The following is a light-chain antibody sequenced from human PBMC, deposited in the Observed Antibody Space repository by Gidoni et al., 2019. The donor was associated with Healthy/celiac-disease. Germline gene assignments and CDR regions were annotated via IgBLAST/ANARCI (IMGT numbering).Light chain of an antibody. V-gene: IGKV3-15*01. J-gene: IGKJ4*01. CDR1: QSVSSN. Sequence: PGERAPLSCRASQSVSSNLAWYQQKPGQAPMLIIYCSSTRATGIPTRLSGSGSGTEFTLTLSSLQYEDFEVYYCQKYNNWPLTFGGGTKVEIK. CDR3: QKYNNWPLT. CDR2: CSS.